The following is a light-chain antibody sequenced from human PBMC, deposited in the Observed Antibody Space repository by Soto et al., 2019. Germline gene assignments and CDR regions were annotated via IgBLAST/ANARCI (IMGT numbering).Light chain of an antibody. J-gene: IGLJ3*02. CDR3: CSYAGSSTWV. Sequence: QSALTQTASVSGSPGQSITISCTGTSSDVGSYNLVSWYQQHPGKAPKLMIYEGSERPSGVSNRFFGSKSGNTASLTISGLQAEDEADYYCCSYAGSSTWVFGGGTKLTVL. V-gene: IGLV2-23*01. CDR2: EGS. CDR1: SSDVGSYNL.